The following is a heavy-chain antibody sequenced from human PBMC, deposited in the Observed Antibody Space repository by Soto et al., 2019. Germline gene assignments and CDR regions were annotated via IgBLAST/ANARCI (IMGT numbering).Heavy chain of an antibody. CDR3: ARKGDYYDSSGCYPFDY. Sequence: SETLSLTCTVSGGSISSYYWSWIRQPPGKGLEWIGYIYYSGSTNYNPSLKSRVTISVDTSKNQFSLKLSSVTAADTAVYYCARKGDYYDSSGCYPFDYWGKGTLVTVSS. V-gene: IGHV4-59*01. J-gene: IGHJ4*02. CDR1: GGSISSYY. CDR2: IYYSGST. D-gene: IGHD3-22*01.